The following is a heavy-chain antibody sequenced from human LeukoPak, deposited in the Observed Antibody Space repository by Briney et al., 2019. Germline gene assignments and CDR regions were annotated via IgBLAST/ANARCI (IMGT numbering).Heavy chain of an antibody. Sequence: SQTLSLTCTVSGGSISSGSYYWSWIRQPAGKGLEWIGRIYTSGSTNYNPSLKSRVTISGDTSKNQFSLRLSSVTAADTAVYYCARLWSQPTFRTSYGYRRFDYWGQGTLVTVSS. J-gene: IGHJ4*02. CDR3: ARLWSQPTFRTSYGYRRFDY. CDR2: IYTSGST. CDR1: GGSISSGSYY. D-gene: IGHD5-18*01. V-gene: IGHV4-61*02.